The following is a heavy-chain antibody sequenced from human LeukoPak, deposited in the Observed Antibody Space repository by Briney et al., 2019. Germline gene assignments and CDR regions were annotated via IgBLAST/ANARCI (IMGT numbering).Heavy chain of an antibody. V-gene: IGHV4-34*01. Sequence: SETLSLTCAVYGGSFSGYYWSWIRQPPGKGLEWIGEINHSGSTNYNPSLKSRVTISVDTSKNQFSLKLSSVTAADTAVYYCARLNMVRGPYGMDVWSQGTTVTVSS. D-gene: IGHD3-10*01. CDR1: GGSFSGYY. J-gene: IGHJ6*02. CDR3: ARLNMVRGPYGMDV. CDR2: INHSGST.